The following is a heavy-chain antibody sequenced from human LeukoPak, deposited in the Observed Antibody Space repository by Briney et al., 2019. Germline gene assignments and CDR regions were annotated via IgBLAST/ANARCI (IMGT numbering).Heavy chain of an antibody. CDR2: ISAYNGDT. CDR3: ARGDSSGYYYFDY. Sequence: EASVKVSCKASGYTFTNYGISWVRQAPGQGLEWMGWISAYNGDTNYAQKLQGRVTMTTDTSTSTAYMELRSLRSDNTAVYYCARGDSSGYYYFDYWGQGTLVTVSS. V-gene: IGHV1-18*01. D-gene: IGHD3-22*01. CDR1: GYTFTNYG. J-gene: IGHJ4*02.